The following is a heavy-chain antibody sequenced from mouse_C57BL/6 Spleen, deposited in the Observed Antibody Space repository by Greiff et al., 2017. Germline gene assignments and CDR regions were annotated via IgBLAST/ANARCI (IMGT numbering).Heavy chain of an antibody. CDR3: ASGGILGYYAMGY. Sequence: VQLQQSGPELVKPGASVKISCKASGYTFTDYYMNWVKQSHGKSLEWIGDINPNNGGTSYNQKFKGKATLTVDKSSSTAYMELRSLTSEDSAVYYYASGGILGYYAMGYWGQGTSVTVSS. CDR1: GYTFTDYY. CDR2: INPNNGGT. D-gene: IGHD4-1*01. J-gene: IGHJ4*01. V-gene: IGHV1-26*01.